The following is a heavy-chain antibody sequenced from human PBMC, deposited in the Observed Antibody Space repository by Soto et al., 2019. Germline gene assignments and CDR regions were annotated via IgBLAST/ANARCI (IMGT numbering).Heavy chain of an antibody. CDR3: ARGPSYSDSYFAH. Sequence: SETLSLTCTVSGGSISSYYWSWIRQPPGKGLEWIGYIYYSGSTNYNPSLKSRFTISRDNSKNTVYLQMNSLRLEDTAVYYCARGPSYSDSYFAHWGQGTLVTVS. V-gene: IGHV4-59*01. CDR1: GGSISSYY. CDR2: IYYSGST. D-gene: IGHD4-17*01. J-gene: IGHJ4*02.